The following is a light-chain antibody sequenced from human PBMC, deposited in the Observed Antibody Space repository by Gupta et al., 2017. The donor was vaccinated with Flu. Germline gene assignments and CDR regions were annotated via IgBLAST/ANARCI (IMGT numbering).Light chain of an antibody. V-gene: IGKV4-1*01. J-gene: IGKJ4*01. CDR2: WAS. CDR3: QQYDTTPLT. Sequence: SLGERAIINCKSSQSVLYSSNNKNYLAWYQQTPGQPPKLLIYWASTRESGVPERFSGSGSGTDFTLTISSLQAEDVAVYYCQQYDTTPLTFGGGTKVEIK. CDR1: QSVLYSSNNKNY.